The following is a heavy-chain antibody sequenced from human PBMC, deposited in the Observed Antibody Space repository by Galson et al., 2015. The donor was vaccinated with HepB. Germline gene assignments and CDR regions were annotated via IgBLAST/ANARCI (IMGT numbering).Heavy chain of an antibody. V-gene: IGHV1-69*10. CDR2: IIPILGIA. D-gene: IGHD7-27*01. CDR3: ARDYPSQAYPLANWERGYWFDP. CDR1: GGTFSSYA. J-gene: IGHJ5*02. Sequence: SVKVSCKASGGTFSSYAISWVRQAPGQGLEWMGGIIPILGIANYAQKFQGRVTITADKSTSTAYMELSSLRSEDTAVCYCARDYPSQAYPLANWERGYWFDPWGQGTLVTVSS.